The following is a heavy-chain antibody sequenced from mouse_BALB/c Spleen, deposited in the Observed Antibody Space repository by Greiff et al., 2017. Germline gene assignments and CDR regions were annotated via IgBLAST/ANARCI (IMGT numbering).Heavy chain of an antibody. CDR3: ARDRTMINAYYFDY. V-gene: IGHV2-9*02. Sequence: QVQLKQSGPGLVAPSQSLSITCTVSGFSLTSYGVHWVRQPPGKGLEWLGVIWAGGSTNYNSALMFRLSISKENSKSQVFLKMNSLQTEDTAMYYCARDRTMINAYYFDYWGQGTTLTVSS. CDR2: IWAGGST. CDR1: GFSLTSYG. D-gene: IGHD2-4*01. J-gene: IGHJ2*01.